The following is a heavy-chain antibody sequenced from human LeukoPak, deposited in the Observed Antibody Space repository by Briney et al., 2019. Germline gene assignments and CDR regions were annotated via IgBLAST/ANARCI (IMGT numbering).Heavy chain of an antibody. V-gene: IGHV3-30*04. D-gene: IGHD4-17*01. Sequence: GGSLSLSCGASGFTLSSYLMHWVREAPGKGLEGVGVILYDGSNKYYADSVKGRFNISRDNSMNSLYLQMTTLRAEDTSVYYCASDAVTKPFYCWGQRTLVSASS. J-gene: IGHJ4*02. CDR3: ASDAVTKPFYC. CDR2: ILYDGSNK. CDR1: GFTLSSYL.